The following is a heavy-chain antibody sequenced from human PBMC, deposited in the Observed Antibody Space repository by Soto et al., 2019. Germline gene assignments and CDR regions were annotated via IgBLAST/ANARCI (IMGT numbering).Heavy chain of an antibody. CDR1: GFTFSDFE. CDR3: ARRTGTAPRFDY. J-gene: IGHJ4*02. D-gene: IGHD1-7*01. CDR2: ISYDGSNQ. V-gene: IGHV3-30-3*01. Sequence: QVQLVESGGGVVQPGRSLRLSCSASGFTFSDFEMYWVRQAPGKGLDWVSFISYDGSNQYYAGSVKGRFTVSRDNSKNTLFLLRNSLRPEETAVYFWARRTGTAPRFDYWGQGTLVTVSS.